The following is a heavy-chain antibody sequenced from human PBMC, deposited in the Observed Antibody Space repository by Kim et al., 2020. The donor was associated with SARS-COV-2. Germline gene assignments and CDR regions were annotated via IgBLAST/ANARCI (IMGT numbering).Heavy chain of an antibody. D-gene: IGHD5-12*01. Sequence: SVKVSCKASGGTFSSYAISWVRQAPGQGLEWMGRIIPILGIANYAQKFQGRVTITADKSTSTAYMELSSLRSEDTAVYYCARETVEMATIKEPGPVRPYYYYGMDVWGQGTTVTVSS. CDR3: ARETVEMATIKEPGPVRPYYYYGMDV. V-gene: IGHV1-69*04. J-gene: IGHJ6*02. CDR1: GGTFSSYA. CDR2: IIPILGIA.